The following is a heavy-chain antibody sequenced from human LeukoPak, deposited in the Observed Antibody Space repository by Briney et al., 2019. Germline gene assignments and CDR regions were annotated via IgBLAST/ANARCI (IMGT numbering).Heavy chain of an antibody. CDR3: AKQLGYCSDGSCYFPY. V-gene: IGHV3-23*01. J-gene: IGHJ4*02. D-gene: IGHD2-15*01. CDR2: ISNNGGYT. CDR1: GFTFSDYA. Sequence: GGSLRLSCVASGFTFSDYAMNWVRQAPGKGLEWVSAISNNGGYTYYADSVQGRFTISRDNSKSTLCLQMNSLRAEDTAVYYCAKQLGYCSDGSCYFPYWGQGTLVTVSS.